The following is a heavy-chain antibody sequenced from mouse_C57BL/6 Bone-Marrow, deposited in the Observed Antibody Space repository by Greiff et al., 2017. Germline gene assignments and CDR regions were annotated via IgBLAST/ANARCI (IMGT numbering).Heavy chain of an antibody. V-gene: IGHV1-82*01. CDR3: ARSEDGYYEDY. CDR2: IYPGDGDT. J-gene: IGHJ2*01. CDR1: GYAFSSSW. D-gene: IGHD2-3*01. Sequence: QVQLQQSGPELVKPGASVKISCKASGYAFSSSWMNWVKRRPGKGLGWIGRIYPGDGDTNYNGKFKGKATLTADKSSSTAYMQLSSLTSEDSAVYFCARSEDGYYEDYWGQGTTLTVSS.